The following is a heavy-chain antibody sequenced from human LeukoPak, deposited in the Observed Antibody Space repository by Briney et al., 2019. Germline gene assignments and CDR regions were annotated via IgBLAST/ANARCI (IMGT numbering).Heavy chain of an antibody. CDR1: GFIFDDYG. Sequence: GGSLRLACAASGFIFDDYGMSWVRQAPGKGLEWVSGINWNGGTTVYADSVKGRFTISRDNAKNSLYLQMNSLRVEDTALYYCARDATARTDYYDSSGRTKFDYWGQGTLVTVSS. V-gene: IGHV3-20*04. J-gene: IGHJ4*02. CDR2: INWNGGTT. D-gene: IGHD3-22*01. CDR3: ARDATARTDYYDSSGRTKFDY.